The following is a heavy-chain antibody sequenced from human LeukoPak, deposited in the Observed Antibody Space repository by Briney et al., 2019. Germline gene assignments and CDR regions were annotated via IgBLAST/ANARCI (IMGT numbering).Heavy chain of an antibody. Sequence: GGSLRLPCAASGFTFSSYEMNWVRQAPGKGLEWVSYISSSGSTIYYADSVKGRFTISRDNAKNSLYLQMNSLRAEDTALYYCAKGTIWFGESFETGSFDYWGQGTLVTVSS. V-gene: IGHV3-48*03. J-gene: IGHJ4*02. CDR3: AKGTIWFGESFETGSFDY. CDR2: ISSSGSTI. CDR1: GFTFSSYE. D-gene: IGHD3-10*01.